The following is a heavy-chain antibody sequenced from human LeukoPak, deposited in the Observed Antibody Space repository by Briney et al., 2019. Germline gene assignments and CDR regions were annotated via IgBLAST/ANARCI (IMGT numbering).Heavy chain of an antibody. CDR3: ARIPRYYDSSGYYGGTFDY. Sequence: PSETLSLTCTVSGGSISSYYWSWIRQPPGKGLEWIGYIYYSGSTNYNPSLKSRVTISVDTSKNQFSLKLSSVTAADTAVYYCARIPRYYDSSGYYGGTFDYWGQGTLVTVSS. CDR1: GGSISSYY. J-gene: IGHJ4*02. V-gene: IGHV4-59*01. CDR2: IYYSGST. D-gene: IGHD3-22*01.